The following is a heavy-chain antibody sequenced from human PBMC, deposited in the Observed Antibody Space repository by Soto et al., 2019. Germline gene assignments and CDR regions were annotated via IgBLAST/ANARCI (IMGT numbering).Heavy chain of an antibody. V-gene: IGHV3-33*01. D-gene: IGHD3-22*01. CDR2: IWYDGSNK. J-gene: IGHJ4*02. CDR3: ARDRANYYDSSGYSDY. Sequence: QVQLVESGGGVVQPGRSLRLSCAASGFTFSSYGMHCVRQAPGTGLERVEVIWYDGSNKYYADSVKGRFTISRDNSRNSLYLQMISLRDDDTAAYYCARDRANYYDSSGYSDYWGQGTLVTVS. CDR1: GFTFSSYG.